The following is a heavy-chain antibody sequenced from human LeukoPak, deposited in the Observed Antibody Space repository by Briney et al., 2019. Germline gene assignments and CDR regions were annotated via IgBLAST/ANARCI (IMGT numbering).Heavy chain of an antibody. CDR2: IYYSGST. CDR3: AGPTSDFDWLLSPGFAFDI. V-gene: IGHV4-39*01. D-gene: IGHD3-9*01. J-gene: IGHJ3*02. Sequence: SETLSLTCTVSGGSISSSSYYWGWIRQPPGKGLEWIGSIYYSGSTYYNPSLKSRVTISVDTSKNQFSLKLSSVTAADTAVYYCAGPTSDFDWLLSPGFAFDIWGQGTMVTVSS. CDR1: GGSISSSSYY.